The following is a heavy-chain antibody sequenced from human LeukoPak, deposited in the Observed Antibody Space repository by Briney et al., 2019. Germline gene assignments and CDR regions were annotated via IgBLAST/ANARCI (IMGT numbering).Heavy chain of an antibody. D-gene: IGHD4-17*01. V-gene: IGHV4-59*01. CDR3: ARVDYGGRFDY. CDR2: IYYSGST. Sequence: SETLSLTCTVSGGSISSYYWSWIRQPPGKGLEWIGYIYYSGSTNYNPSLKSRVTISVDTSKNQFSLKLSSVTAADTAVYYCARVDYGGRFDYWGQGTLVTVSS. CDR1: GGSISSYY. J-gene: IGHJ4*02.